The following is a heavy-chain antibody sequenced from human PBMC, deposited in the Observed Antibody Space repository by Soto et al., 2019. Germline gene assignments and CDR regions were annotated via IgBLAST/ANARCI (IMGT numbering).Heavy chain of an antibody. Sequence: PGESLKISCKGSGYTFSKYWIGWVRQTPGKGLEWMGRIDPSDSYTNYSPSFQGHVTISADKSISTAYLQWSSLKASDTAMYYCARHSIAARHRYYYYGMDVWGQGTTVTVPS. D-gene: IGHD6-6*01. CDR3: ARHSIAARHRYYYYGMDV. CDR2: IDPSDSYT. J-gene: IGHJ6*02. V-gene: IGHV5-10-1*01. CDR1: GYTFSKYW.